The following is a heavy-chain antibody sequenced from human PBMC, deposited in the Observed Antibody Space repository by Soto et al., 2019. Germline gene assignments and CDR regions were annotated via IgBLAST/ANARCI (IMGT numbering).Heavy chain of an antibody. CDR2: IDWNDDK. V-gene: IGHV2-70*11. CDR3: ARVWWFGEEEYFQN. Sequence: GSDPTLVNPTQTLTLTCTISGSSLTTDGMCVNWNRQPPGKALEWLACIDWNDDKYYSTSLKTRLTISKDTSKNQAVLTMTKLDPADTATYYCARVWWFGEEEYFQNWGQGTLVTVSS. CDR1: GSSLTTDGMC. J-gene: IGHJ1*01. D-gene: IGHD2-21*01.